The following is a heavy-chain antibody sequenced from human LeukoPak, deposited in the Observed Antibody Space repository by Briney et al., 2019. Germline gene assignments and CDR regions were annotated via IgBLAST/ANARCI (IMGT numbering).Heavy chain of an antibody. Sequence: PGGSLRLSCATSGFNISTYSMNWVRQVPGKGPEYVSAVSPNSDSTHYVDSVQGRFAISRDNSKSTLHLQMNSLRAEDTAVYYCARFAKGYGSGDIDYWGQGTLVTVSS. CDR1: GFNISTYS. V-gene: IGHV3-23*01. CDR3: ARFAKGYGSGDIDY. CDR2: VSPNSDST. D-gene: IGHD3-10*01. J-gene: IGHJ4*02.